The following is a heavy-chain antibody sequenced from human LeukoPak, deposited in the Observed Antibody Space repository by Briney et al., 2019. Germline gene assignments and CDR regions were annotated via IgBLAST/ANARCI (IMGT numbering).Heavy chain of an antibody. CDR1: GYTLTELS. Sequence: ASVKVSCKVSGYTLTELSMHWVRQAPGKGLEWMGGFDPEDGETIYAQKFQGRVTMTEDTYTDTAYMELSSLRSEDTAVYYCATDRSGYCSGGSCLDAFDIWGQGTMVTVSS. V-gene: IGHV1-24*01. J-gene: IGHJ3*02. CDR2: FDPEDGET. CDR3: ATDRSGYCSGGSCLDAFDI. D-gene: IGHD2-15*01.